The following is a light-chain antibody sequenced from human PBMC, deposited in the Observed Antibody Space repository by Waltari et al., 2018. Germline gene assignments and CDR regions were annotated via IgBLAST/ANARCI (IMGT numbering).Light chain of an antibody. CDR3: QQFDSVPLT. CDR1: QGISSA. Sequence: QLTQSPSSLSASVGATVTISCRASQGISSALAWYQQKPGKTPKLLIYDAFILESEVPSRFSGGASGTDFTLTISSLQPEDFATYYCQQFDSVPLTFGGGTKVEIK. J-gene: IGKJ4*01. V-gene: IGKV1-13*02. CDR2: DAF.